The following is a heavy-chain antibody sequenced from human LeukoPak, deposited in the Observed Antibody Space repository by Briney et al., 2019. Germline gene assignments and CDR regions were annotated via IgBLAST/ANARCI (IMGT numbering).Heavy chain of an antibody. CDR1: GFTFSKNG. D-gene: IGHD3-22*01. CDR2: ISNDGSEK. V-gene: IGHV3-30*18. J-gene: IGHJ4*02. CDR3: AKSTYRSGFDPDY. Sequence: QTGGSLRLSCAASGFTFSKNGMPWVRQAPGKGLEWVAVISNDGSEKNYGDSVKGRFTISRDNPKNTLYLQMNSLRPEDTAVYYCAKSTYRSGFDPDYWGQGTLVTVSS.